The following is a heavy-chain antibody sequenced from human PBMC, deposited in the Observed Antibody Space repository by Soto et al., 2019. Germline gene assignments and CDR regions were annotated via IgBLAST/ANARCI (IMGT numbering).Heavy chain of an antibody. Sequence: EVQLLESGGGLVQPGGSLRLSCAASGFTFSSYAMSWVRQAPGKGLEWVSAISGRGGSTYYADSVKGRFTISRDNSKNTLYLKMNSLRAEDTAVYYCAKDRRIVVVPAAGTYYYYGMDVWGQGTTVTVSS. CDR1: GFTFSSYA. CDR2: ISGRGGST. J-gene: IGHJ6*02. D-gene: IGHD2-2*01. CDR3: AKDRRIVVVPAAGTYYYYGMDV. V-gene: IGHV3-23*01.